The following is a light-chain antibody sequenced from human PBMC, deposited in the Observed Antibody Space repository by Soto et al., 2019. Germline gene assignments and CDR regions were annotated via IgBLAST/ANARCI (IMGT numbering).Light chain of an antibody. V-gene: IGKV3-15*01. CDR1: QSVSSSY. CDR2: GAS. Sequence: EIVLTQSPGTLSLSPGERATLSCRASQSVSSSYLAWYQQKPGQAPVLLIYGASTRATGIPARFSGSGSGTEFTLTISSLQSEDFAVYFCQQYYKWLSWTFGLGTKVDIK. J-gene: IGKJ1*01. CDR3: QQYYKWLSWT.